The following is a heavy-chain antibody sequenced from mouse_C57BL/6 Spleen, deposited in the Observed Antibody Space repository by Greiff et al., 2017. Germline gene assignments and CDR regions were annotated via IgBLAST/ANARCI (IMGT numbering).Heavy chain of an antibody. CDR3: ARYYDYDDGAWFAY. CDR1: GYTFTSYW. Sequence: QVQLQQPGAELVKPGASVKLSCKASGYTFTSYWMHWVKQRPGQGLEWIGMIHPNSGSTNYNEKFKSKATLTVDKSSSTAYMQLSSLTSEDSAVDYCARYYDYDDGAWFAYWGQGTLVTVSA. J-gene: IGHJ3*01. CDR2: IHPNSGST. V-gene: IGHV1-64*01. D-gene: IGHD2-4*01.